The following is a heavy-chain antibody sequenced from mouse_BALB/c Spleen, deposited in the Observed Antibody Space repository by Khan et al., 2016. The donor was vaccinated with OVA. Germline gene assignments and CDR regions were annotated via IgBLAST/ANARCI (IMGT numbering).Heavy chain of an antibody. Sequence: QIQLVQSGPELKKPGETVRISCKASGYIFTTAGIQWVQKMPGKGLKWIGWINTHSGVPKYAEDFKGRFAFSLEISVSTVFLQITNLKNEDTATYFCARGGAAYYRNDGGAMEYWGQGTSVTVSS. CDR1: GYIFTTAG. J-gene: IGHJ4*01. V-gene: IGHV9-4*02. D-gene: IGHD2-14*01. CDR3: ARGGAAYYRNDGGAMEY. CDR2: INTHSGVP.